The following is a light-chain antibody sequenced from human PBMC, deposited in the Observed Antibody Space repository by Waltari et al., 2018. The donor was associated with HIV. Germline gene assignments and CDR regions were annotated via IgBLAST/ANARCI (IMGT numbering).Light chain of an antibody. CDR3: SSYTNINTVV. CDR1: TSDVGASAY. J-gene: IGLJ2*01. Sequence: QSALTQPASVSGSPGQSITMSCTGSTSDVGASAYVSGYQQHPGKAPKLIIYEVTNRPSGVSNRFSGAKSGITASLTISGLQTEDEDDYDCSSYTNINTVVFGGGTKLTVL. V-gene: IGLV2-14*01. CDR2: EVT.